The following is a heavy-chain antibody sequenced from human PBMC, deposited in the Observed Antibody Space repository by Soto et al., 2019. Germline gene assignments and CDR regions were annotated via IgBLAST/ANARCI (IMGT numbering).Heavy chain of an antibody. J-gene: IGHJ4*02. CDR3: ARDRFTGYSSSWYGNPQPGIDY. CDR1: GSTFTSYG. D-gene: IGHD6-13*01. V-gene: IGHV1-18*01. CDR2: ISAYNGNS. Sequence: QVQLVQSGAEAKKPGASVKVSCKASGSTFTSYGISWVRQAPGQGLEWMGWISAYNGNSNYAQKLQGRVTMTTDTSTSTAYMELRSLRSDDTAVYYCARDRFTGYSSSWYGNPQPGIDYWGQGTLVTVSS.